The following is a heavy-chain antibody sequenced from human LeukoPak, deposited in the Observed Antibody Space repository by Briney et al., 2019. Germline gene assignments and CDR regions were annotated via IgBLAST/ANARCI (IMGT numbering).Heavy chain of an antibody. CDR1: GYTFTSYD. D-gene: IGHD6-13*01. J-gene: IGHJ4*02. Sequence: ASVKVSCMASGYTFTSYDINWVRQATGQGLEWMGWMNPNSGNTGYAQKFQGRVTMTRNTSISTAYMELSSLRSEDTAVYYCARGRVSSWHNKWFDYWGQGTLVTVSS. CDR2: MNPNSGNT. V-gene: IGHV1-8*01. CDR3: ARGRVSSWHNKWFDY.